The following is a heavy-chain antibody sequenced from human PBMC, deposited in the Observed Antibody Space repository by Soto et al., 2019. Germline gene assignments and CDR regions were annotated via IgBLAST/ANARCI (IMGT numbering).Heavy chain of an antibody. CDR3: ARTYDGSGPNSGGYGFDI. CDR1: GGSISSYY. V-gene: IGHV4-59*01. Sequence: PSETLSLTCTVSGGSISSYYWSWIRQPPGKGLEWIGYIYYSGSTSYNPSLKSRVSISLDTSKNQFSLKLSSVTAADTAVYYCARTYDGSGPNSGGYGFDIWGPGTMVTVS. J-gene: IGHJ3*02. CDR2: IYYSGST. D-gene: IGHD3-22*01.